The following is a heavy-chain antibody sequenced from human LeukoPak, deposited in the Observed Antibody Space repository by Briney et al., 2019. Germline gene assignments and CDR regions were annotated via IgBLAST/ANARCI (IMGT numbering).Heavy chain of an antibody. D-gene: IGHD5-18*01. Sequence: GRSLRLSCAVSGFTFSKAGMGWVRQAPGQGLEWVGRSKSKTDGGTAENAAPVKGRFIISRDDSKNTLYLQMNSLKTEDTAVYYCTKPSYSYGYDYWGQGTLVTVSS. CDR3: TKPSYSYGYDY. CDR2: SKSKTDGGTA. CDR1: GFTFSKAG. J-gene: IGHJ4*02. V-gene: IGHV3-15*01.